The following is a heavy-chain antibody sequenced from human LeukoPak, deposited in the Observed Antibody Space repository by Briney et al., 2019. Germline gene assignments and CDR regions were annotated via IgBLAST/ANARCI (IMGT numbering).Heavy chain of an antibody. D-gene: IGHD3-22*01. V-gene: IGHV4-59*01. CDR3: ARVVNYFEPFDI. Sequence: SETLSLTCTVSGGSISSYYWSWIRQPPGKGLEWIGYIYYSGSTNYNPSLKSRVTISVDTSKNQFSLKLSSVTAADTAVYYCARVVNYFEPFDIWGQGTMVTVSS. CDR2: IYYSGST. J-gene: IGHJ3*02. CDR1: GGSISSYY.